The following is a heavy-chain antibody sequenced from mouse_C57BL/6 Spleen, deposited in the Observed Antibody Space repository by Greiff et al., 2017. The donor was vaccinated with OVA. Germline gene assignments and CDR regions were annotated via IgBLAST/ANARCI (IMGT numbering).Heavy chain of an antibody. D-gene: IGHD2-2*01. V-gene: IGHV5-17*01. CDR2: ISSGSSTI. CDR1: GFTFSDYG. CDR3: ARTTMVTRDYFDY. J-gene: IGHJ2*01. Sequence: EVHLVESGGGLVKPGGSLKLSCAASGFTFSDYGMHWVRQAPEKGLEWVAYISSGSSTIYYADTVKGRFTISRDNAKNTLFLQMTSLRSEDTAMYYCARTTMVTRDYFDYWGQGTTLTVSS.